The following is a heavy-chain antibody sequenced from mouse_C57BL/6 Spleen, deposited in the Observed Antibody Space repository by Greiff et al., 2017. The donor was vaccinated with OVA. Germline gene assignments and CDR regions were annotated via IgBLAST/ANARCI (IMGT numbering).Heavy chain of an antibody. D-gene: IGHD3-1*01. CDR1: GFTFSSYA. Sequence: VMLVESGEGLVKPGGSLKLSCAASGFTFSSYAMSWVRQTPEKRLEWVAYISSGGDYIYYADTVKGRFTISRDNARNTLYLQMSSLKSEDTAMDYCTRDRTALGFAYWGQGTLVTVSA. CDR2: ISSGGDYI. J-gene: IGHJ3*01. V-gene: IGHV5-9-1*02. CDR3: TRDRTALGFAY.